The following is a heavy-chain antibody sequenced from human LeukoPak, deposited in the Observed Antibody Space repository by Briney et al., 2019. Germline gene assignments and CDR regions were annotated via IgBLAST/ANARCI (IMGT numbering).Heavy chain of an antibody. J-gene: IGHJ4*02. D-gene: IGHD6-19*01. V-gene: IGHV3-49*04. Sequence: GGSLRLSCTASGFTFGDYAMSWVRQAPGKGLEWVSFIRSKAYGGTTEYAASVKGRFTISRDDSKSIAYLQMNSLKTEDTAVYYCTSTVYPWWYGSGQWDLDYWGQGTLVTVSS. CDR3: TSTVYPWWYGSGQWDLDY. CDR1: GFTFGDYA. CDR2: IRSKAYGGTT.